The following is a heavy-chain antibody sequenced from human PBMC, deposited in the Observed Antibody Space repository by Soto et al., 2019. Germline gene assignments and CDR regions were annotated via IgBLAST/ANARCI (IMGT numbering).Heavy chain of an antibody. CDR2: INPNSGDT. V-gene: IGHV1-2*04. J-gene: IGHJ4*02. CDR1: GYIFTGYY. D-gene: IGHD6-19*01. Sequence: QVQLLQSGAELKKPGASVKVSCKASGYIFTGYYMHWVRQAPGQGREWMGWINPNSGDTNYTQKFQGWVTMTRDTSISTAYMELSRLRSDDTAVYYCATSRISIAVAGETEYYFDYWGQGTPVTVSS. CDR3: ATSRISIAVAGETEYYFDY.